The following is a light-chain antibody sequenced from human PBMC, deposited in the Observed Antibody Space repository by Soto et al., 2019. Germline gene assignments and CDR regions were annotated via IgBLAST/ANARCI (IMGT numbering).Light chain of an antibody. CDR2: DAS. CDR3: QPLNSYPLT. Sequence: AIHLTQSPSSLSASVGDRVTITCRASQGISSALAWYQHKPGRPPRVLIYDASSLQSGVPSRFSGSESGTECTLTISSLQPEDSATYYCQPLNSYPLTFGQGTRLGIK. CDR1: QGISSA. J-gene: IGKJ5*01. V-gene: IGKV1-13*02.